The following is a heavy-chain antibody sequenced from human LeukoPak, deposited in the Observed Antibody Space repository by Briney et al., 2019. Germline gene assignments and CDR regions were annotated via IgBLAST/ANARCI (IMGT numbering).Heavy chain of an antibody. CDR3: ARLSTAFTSGQNSDY. J-gene: IGHJ4*02. V-gene: IGHV4-31*03. Sequence: PSQTLSLTCTVSGGSISSGGYYWSWIRQHPGKGLEWIGYIYYSGSTYYNPSLKSRVTISVDTSKNQFSLKLSSVTAADTAVYYCARLSTAFTSGQNSDYWGQGALVTVSS. CDR2: IYYSGST. D-gene: IGHD6-19*01. CDR1: GGSISSGGYY.